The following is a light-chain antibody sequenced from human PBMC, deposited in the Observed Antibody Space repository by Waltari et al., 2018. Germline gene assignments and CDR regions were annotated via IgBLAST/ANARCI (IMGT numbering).Light chain of an antibody. V-gene: IGKV3-15*01. CDR2: DAS. CDR3: QQYNNWPRV. Sequence: EIVMTQSPATLSVSPGERATLSCRASQSVSSNLVWYQQKPGQAPRLLIYDASTRATGIPSRLSGSGSWTEFTLTISSLQSEDFAVYHCQQYNNWPRVFGPGTKVDIK. J-gene: IGKJ3*01. CDR1: QSVSSN.